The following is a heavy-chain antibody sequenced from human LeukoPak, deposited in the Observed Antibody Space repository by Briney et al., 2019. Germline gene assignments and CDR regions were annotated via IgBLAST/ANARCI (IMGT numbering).Heavy chain of an antibody. Sequence: PSETLSLTCTVSGGSISSYYWSWIRQPAGKGLEWIGRIYTSGSTNYNPSLKSRVTISVDTSKNQFSLKLSSVTAADTAVYYCARVGYCSSTSCGGYWGQGTLVTVSS. J-gene: IGHJ4*02. CDR3: ARVGYCSSTSCGGY. D-gene: IGHD2-2*01. CDR1: GGSISSYY. V-gene: IGHV4-4*07. CDR2: IYTSGST.